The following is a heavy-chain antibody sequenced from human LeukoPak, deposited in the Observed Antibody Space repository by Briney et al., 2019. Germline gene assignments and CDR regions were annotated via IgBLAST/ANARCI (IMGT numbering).Heavy chain of an antibody. V-gene: IGHV3-23*01. CDR1: GFTFSSYA. D-gene: IGHD3-9*01. Sequence: GGSLRLSCAASGFTFSSYAMSWVRQAPGKGLEWVAAISGSGGSTYYADSVKGRFTISRDNSKNTLYLQMNSQRAEDTSVYYCAKFESYYFDYWGQGTLVTVSS. J-gene: IGHJ4*02. CDR2: ISGSGGST. CDR3: AKFESYYFDY.